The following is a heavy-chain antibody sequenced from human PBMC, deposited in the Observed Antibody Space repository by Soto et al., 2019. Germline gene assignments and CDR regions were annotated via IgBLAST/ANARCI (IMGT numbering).Heavy chain of an antibody. CDR3: ARHKKYYSDTSGHPGFFAP. Sequence: SETLSLTCTVSGDSISNTLYYWGWIRQPPGKGLEWIGSICCGATTYYNPSLQSRLTISADTSKRQFSLKLNSVTAADTAVYYCARHKKYYSDTSGHPGFFAPWGQGTLDPVCS. V-gene: IGHV4-39*01. CDR2: ICCGATT. D-gene: IGHD3-22*01. J-gene: IGHJ5*02. CDR1: GDSISNTLYY.